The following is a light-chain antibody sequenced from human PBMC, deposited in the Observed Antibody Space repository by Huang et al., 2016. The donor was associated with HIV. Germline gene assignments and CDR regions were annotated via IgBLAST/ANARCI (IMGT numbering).Light chain of an antibody. Sequence: IQLTQSPSSLSASVGDRITITCRSSQSINHYLTWYQQNPGKAPKFLSYGASTLDTGVPSRFCGSGSGTDFTLPLSGLQPEGFATYYCRQLNSYPLTFGGGTKVEIK. J-gene: IGKJ4*01. V-gene: IGKV1-9*01. CDR3: RQLNSYPLT. CDR2: GAS. CDR1: QSINHY.